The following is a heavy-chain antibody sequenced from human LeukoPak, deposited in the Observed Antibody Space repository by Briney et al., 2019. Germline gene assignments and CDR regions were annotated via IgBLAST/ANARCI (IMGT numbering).Heavy chain of an antibody. Sequence: GGSLRLSCAASGFTFSSYGMHWVRQAPGKGLEWVAVIWYDGSNKYHADSVKGRFTISRDNSKNTLYLQMNSLRAEDTAVYYCAGQYKGIVGVSDWGQGTLVTVSS. J-gene: IGHJ4*02. V-gene: IGHV3-33*01. CDR2: IWYDGSNK. D-gene: IGHD1-26*01. CDR3: AGQYKGIVGVSD. CDR1: GFTFSSYG.